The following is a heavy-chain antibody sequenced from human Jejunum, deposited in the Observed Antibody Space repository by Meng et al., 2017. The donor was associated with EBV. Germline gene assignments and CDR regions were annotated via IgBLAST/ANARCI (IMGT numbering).Heavy chain of an antibody. CDR3: ARDGGPSGSYAYWFDP. J-gene: IGHJ5*02. V-gene: IGHV4-4*02. Sequence: QVQPHASDPVLGKPLGTLSLTCAVSGGSISSSYWWSWVRQPPGKGPEWIGEIFHIGTTNYNPTLKSRVTMSVDKSKNHFSLKLTSVTAADTAVYYCARDGGPSGSYAYWFDPWGQGTLVTVSS. CDR2: IFHIGTT. CDR1: GGSISSSYW. D-gene: IGHD1-26*01.